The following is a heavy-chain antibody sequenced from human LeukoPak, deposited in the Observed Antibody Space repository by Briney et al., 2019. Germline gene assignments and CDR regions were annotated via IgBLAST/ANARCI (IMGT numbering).Heavy chain of an antibody. Sequence: SETLSLTCTVSGDSISSYYWSWIRQPPGKGPEWIGYIYYSGGTDYDPSLKSRVTISVDTSKNQFSLKLTSVTAADTAVYYCGGRIAATGTPFDYWGQGTVVTVSS. CDR3: GGRIAATGTPFDY. J-gene: IGHJ4*02. CDR1: GDSISSYY. CDR2: IYYSGGT. D-gene: IGHD6-13*01. V-gene: IGHV4-59*12.